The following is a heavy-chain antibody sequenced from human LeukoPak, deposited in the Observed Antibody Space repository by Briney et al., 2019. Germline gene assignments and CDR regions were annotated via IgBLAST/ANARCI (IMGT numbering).Heavy chain of an antibody. CDR1: GYAFTGYY. CDR2: INPNSGGT. Sequence: ASAKVSCKASGYAFTGYYMHWVRQAPGQGLEWMGWINPNSGGTNYAQKFQGRVTMTRDTSISTAYMELSRLRSDDTAVYYCARAPGYCSGGSCYSNWFDPWGQGTLVTVSS. D-gene: IGHD2-15*01. J-gene: IGHJ5*02. CDR3: ARAPGYCSGGSCYSNWFDP. V-gene: IGHV1-2*02.